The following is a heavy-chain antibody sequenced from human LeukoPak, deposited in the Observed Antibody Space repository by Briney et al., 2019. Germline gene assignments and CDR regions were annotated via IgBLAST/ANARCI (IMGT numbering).Heavy chain of an antibody. D-gene: IGHD6-13*01. CDR3: VHRRIAAAVARAFVI. V-gene: IGHV2-5*04. Sequence: TLSLPCTLSGGSISIYYWSWMPHPPGRARECLAHLYWIDDKRQSTRLQGRLTITKDTTKNQEVLTISTKDPVDTGTYYCVHRRIAAAVARAFVIWGQGTMVTVSS. CDR2: LYWIDDK. J-gene: IGHJ3*02. CDR1: GGSISIYYW.